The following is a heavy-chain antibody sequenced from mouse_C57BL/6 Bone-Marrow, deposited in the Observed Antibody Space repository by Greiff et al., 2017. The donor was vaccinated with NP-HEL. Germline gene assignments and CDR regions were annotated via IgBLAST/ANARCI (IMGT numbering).Heavy chain of an antibody. D-gene: IGHD2-2*01. CDR2: IHPTSGRT. CDR3: AREDGYDAWFAY. CDR1: GYTFTSYW. J-gene: IGHJ3*01. Sequence: QVQLQQPGAELVKPGASVKLSCKASGYTFTSYWMHWVKQRPGQGLEWIGMIHPTSGRTNYNEKFKSKATLTVDKSSSTAYMQLSSLTSEDSAVYYCAREDGYDAWFAYWGQGTLVTVSA. V-gene: IGHV1-64*01.